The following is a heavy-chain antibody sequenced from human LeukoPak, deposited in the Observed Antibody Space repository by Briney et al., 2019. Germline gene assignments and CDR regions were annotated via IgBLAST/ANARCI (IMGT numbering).Heavy chain of an antibody. CDR1: GYTFTSYG. J-gene: IGHJ4*02. Sequence: ASVKVSCKASGYTFTSYGISWVRQAPGQGLEWMGWISAYNGNTNYAQKLQGRVTMTTDTSTSTAYMELRSLRSDDTAVYYCARENDFWNPSGGSDYWGQGTLVTVSS. CDR2: ISAYNGNT. D-gene: IGHD3/OR15-3a*01. CDR3: ARENDFWNPSGGSDY. V-gene: IGHV1-18*01.